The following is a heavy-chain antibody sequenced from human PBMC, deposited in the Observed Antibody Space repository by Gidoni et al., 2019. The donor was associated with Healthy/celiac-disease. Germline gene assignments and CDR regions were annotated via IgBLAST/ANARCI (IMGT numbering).Heavy chain of an antibody. Sequence: QVRLQASGPGLEQPSETLSLTYTVAGGPISSDYRSWLRQPAGKGPEWIGRIYTSGSTHYTPSLKSRVTMSVDTSKIQFSLKLSSVTAADTAVYYCARGSMIVRRGYFDYWGWEPWSPSPQ. J-gene: IGHJ4*02. CDR1: GGPISSDY. D-gene: IGHD3-22*01. CDR2: IYTSGST. V-gene: IGHV4-4*07. CDR3: ARGSMIVRRGYFDY.